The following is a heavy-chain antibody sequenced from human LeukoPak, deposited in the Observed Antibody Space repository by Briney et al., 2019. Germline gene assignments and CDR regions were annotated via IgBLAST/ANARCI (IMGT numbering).Heavy chain of an antibody. D-gene: IGHD3-10*01. CDR1: GFTFSVGW. V-gene: IGHV3-23*01. J-gene: IGHJ4*02. CDR2: IRGGADKS. CDR3: AKGSQWELLMGVFDF. Sequence: GGSLRLSCAASGFTFSVGWMNWVRQAPGKGLEWVSTIRGGADKSYYSDSVKGRLSVSKDIPKKTLYLQMNSLRADDTAVYYCAKGSQWELLMGVFDFWGQGTLVTVSS.